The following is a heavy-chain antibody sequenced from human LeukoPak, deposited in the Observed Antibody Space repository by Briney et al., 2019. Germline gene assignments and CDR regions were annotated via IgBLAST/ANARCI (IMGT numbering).Heavy chain of an antibody. D-gene: IGHD3-16*01. CDR3: ARHYDYVWGSKELDY. Sequence: AGESLKISCKGSGYSFTSYWIGWVRQMPGKGLEWMGIIYPGDSDTRYSPSFQGQVTISADKSISTAYLQWSSLKASDTAMYYCARHYDYVWGSKELDYWGQGTLVTVSS. J-gene: IGHJ4*02. V-gene: IGHV5-51*01. CDR1: GYSFTSYW. CDR2: IYPGDSDT.